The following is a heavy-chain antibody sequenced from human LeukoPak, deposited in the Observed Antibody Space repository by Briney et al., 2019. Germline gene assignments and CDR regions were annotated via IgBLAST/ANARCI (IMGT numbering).Heavy chain of an antibody. CDR1: GFTFSSYA. CDR2: ISYDGSNK. Sequence: GGSLRLSCAASGFTFSSYAMHWVRQAPGKGLEWVAVISYDGSNKYYADSVKGRFTLSRDNSKNTLYLQMNSLRAEDTAVYGCARDRGGVTCYSDSCVYNWFDPWGQGTLVTVSS. V-gene: IGHV3-30-3*01. CDR3: ARDRGGVTCYSDSCVYNWFDP. J-gene: IGHJ5*02. D-gene: IGHD2-15*01.